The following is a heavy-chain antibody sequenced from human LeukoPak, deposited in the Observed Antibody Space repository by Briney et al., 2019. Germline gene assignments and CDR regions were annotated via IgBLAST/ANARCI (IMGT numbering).Heavy chain of an antibody. CDR1: GFTFSSYS. D-gene: IGHD3-10*01. CDR2: ISSSSSYI. V-gene: IGHV3-21*01. Sequence: GGSLRLSCAASGFTFSSYSMNWVRQAPGKGLEWVSSISSSSSYIYYADSVKGRFTISRDNAKNSLYLQMNSLRAEDTAVYYCARGVRGVRGLIDYWGQGTQVTVSS. J-gene: IGHJ4*02. CDR3: ARGVRGVRGLIDY.